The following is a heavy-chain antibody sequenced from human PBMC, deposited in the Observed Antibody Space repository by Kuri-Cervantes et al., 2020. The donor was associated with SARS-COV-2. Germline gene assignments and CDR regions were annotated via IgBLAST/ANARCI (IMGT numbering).Heavy chain of an antibody. CDR3: ARAPSGSGSHFDY. J-gene: IGHJ4*02. CDR2: ISGSGGST. Sequence: GESLKISCAASGFTFSSYAMSWVRQAPGKGLEWVSAISGSGGSTYYADSVKGRFTISRENAKNSLYLQMNSLRAEDTAVYYCARAPSGSGSHFDYWGQGTLVTVSS. CDR1: GFTFSSYA. D-gene: IGHD1-26*01. V-gene: IGHV3-23*01.